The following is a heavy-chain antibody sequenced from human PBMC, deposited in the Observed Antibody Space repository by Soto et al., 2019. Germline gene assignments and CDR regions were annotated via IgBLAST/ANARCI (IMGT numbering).Heavy chain of an antibody. D-gene: IGHD1-7*01. CDR2: ISAYNGNT. J-gene: IGHJ5*02. CDR1: GYTFTSYG. Sequence: QVQLVQSGAEVKKPGASVKVSCKASGYTFTSYGISWVRQAPGQGLEWMGWISAYNGNTNYAQKLQGRVTMTTDTSTSTAYMERRRLRSDDTAVYYCARELDQGWNYGWGMNVPWFDPWGQGTLVTVSS. V-gene: IGHV1-18*01. CDR3: ARELDQGWNYGWGMNVPWFDP.